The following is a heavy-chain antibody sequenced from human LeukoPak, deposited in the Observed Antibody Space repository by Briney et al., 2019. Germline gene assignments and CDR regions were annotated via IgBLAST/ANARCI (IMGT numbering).Heavy chain of an antibody. D-gene: IGHD3-22*01. Sequence: SETLSLTCTVSSGSINTYSWSWIRQPAGKGLEWIGRIYTSGSTNYNPSLKSRVTMSVDTSKNQFSLKLSSVTAADTAVYYCARVDGYYDSSGNRYNWFDPWGQGTLATVSS. J-gene: IGHJ5*02. CDR1: SGSINTYS. CDR3: ARVDGYYDSSGNRYNWFDP. V-gene: IGHV4-4*07. CDR2: IYTSGST.